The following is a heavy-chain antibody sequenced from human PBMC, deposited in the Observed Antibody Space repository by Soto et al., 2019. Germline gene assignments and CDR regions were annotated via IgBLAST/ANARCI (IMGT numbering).Heavy chain of an antibody. CDR2: IIPIFGTA. CDR1: GGTFSSYA. V-gene: IGHV1-69*01. J-gene: IGHJ6*02. D-gene: IGHD3-22*01. Sequence: QVQLVQSGAEVKKPGSSVKVSCKASGGTFSSYAISWVRQAPGQGLEWMGGIIPIFGTANYAQKFQGRVTITADESTSTAYMELSSLRSEDTAVYYCARGTSNKLLLGYYYGIDVWGQGTTVTVSS. CDR3: ARGTSNKLLLGYYYGIDV.